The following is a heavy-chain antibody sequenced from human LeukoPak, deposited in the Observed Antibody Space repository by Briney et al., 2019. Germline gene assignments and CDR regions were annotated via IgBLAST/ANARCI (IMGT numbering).Heavy chain of an antibody. CDR2: MNPNSGNT. CDR1: GYTFTSYD. J-gene: IGHJ4*02. V-gene: IGHV1-8*01. Sequence: GASVKVSCKASGYTFTSYDINWVRQATGQGLEWMGWMNPNSGNTGYAQKFQGRVTMTRNTSISTAYMELSSLRSEDTAVYYCASRYYDILTGYYADYWGQGTLVTVSS. D-gene: IGHD3-9*01. CDR3: ASRYYDILTGYYADY.